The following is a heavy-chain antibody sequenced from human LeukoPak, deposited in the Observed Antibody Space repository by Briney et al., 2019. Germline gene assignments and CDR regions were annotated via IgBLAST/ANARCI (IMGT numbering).Heavy chain of an antibody. D-gene: IGHD7-27*01. CDR2: MSPNSGDT. J-gene: IGHJ4*02. CDR1: GYTFTSYD. Sequence: ASVKVSCKASGYTFTSYDFNWVRQATGQRPEWMGWMSPNSGDTGYAQKFQDRVTMTRNTTISTAYMELSSLRSDDTAVYYCARGPPNWGYDYWGPGTLVTVSS. V-gene: IGHV1-8*01. CDR3: ARGPPNWGYDY.